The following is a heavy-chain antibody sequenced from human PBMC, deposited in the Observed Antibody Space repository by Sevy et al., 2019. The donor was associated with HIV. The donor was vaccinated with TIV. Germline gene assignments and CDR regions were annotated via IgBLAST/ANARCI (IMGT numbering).Heavy chain of an antibody. CDR2: INHSGST. V-gene: IGHV4-34*01. D-gene: IGHD3-10*01. Sequence: LTCAVYGGSFSGYYWSWIRQPPGKGREWIGEINHSGSTNYNPSLKSRLTISVDTSKNQFSLKLSSVTAADTAVYYCARVSYPYYFDPWGQGTLVTVSS. CDR3: ARVSYPYYFDP. J-gene: IGHJ5*02. CDR1: GGSFSGYY.